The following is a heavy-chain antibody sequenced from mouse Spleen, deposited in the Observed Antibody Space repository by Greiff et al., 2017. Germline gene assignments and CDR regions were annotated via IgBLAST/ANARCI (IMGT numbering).Heavy chain of an antibody. CDR1: GFNIKDTY. J-gene: IGHJ3*01. D-gene: IGHD1-2*01. CDR2: IDPANGNT. CDR3: ARNDYGSAWFAY. V-gene: IGHV14-3*02. Sequence: EVQLQQSGAELVKPGASVKLSCTASGFNIKDTYMHWVKQRPEQGLEWIGRIDPANGNTKYDPKFQGKATITADTSSNTAYLQLSSLTSEDTAVYYCARNDYGSAWFAYWGQGTLVTVSA.